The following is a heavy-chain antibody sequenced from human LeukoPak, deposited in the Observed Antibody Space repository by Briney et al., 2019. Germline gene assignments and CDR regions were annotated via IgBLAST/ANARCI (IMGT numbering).Heavy chain of an antibody. CDR1: GGSISSYY. J-gene: IGHJ3*02. D-gene: IGHD6-6*01. V-gene: IGHV4-4*07. CDR3: ARAPSIAAIRHAFDI. CDR2: IYTSGST. Sequence: SETLSLTCTVSGGSISSYYWSWIRQPAGKGLEWIGRIYTSGSTNYNPSLKSRVTMSVDTSKNQFSLKLSSVTAADTAVYYCARAPSIAAIRHAFDIWGQGTMVTLSS.